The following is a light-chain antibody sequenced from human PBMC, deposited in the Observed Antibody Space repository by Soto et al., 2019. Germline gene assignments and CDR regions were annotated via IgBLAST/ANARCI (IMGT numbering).Light chain of an antibody. CDR1: QSVSSY. CDR2: DAS. CDR3: QQRSNWPLT. V-gene: IGKV3-11*01. J-gene: IGKJ4*01. Sequence: ETVLTQSPATLSLSPGERATLSCRASQSVSSYLGWYQQKPGQAPRLLIYDASNRATGIPARFSVSGSGTDFTLTISSLEPADFAVYYCQQRSNWPLTFGGGTKVEIK.